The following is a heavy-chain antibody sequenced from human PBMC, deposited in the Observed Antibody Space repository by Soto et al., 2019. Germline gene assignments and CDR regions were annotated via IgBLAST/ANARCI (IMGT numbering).Heavy chain of an antibody. D-gene: IGHD4-4*01. CDR1: GGTFSSYA. CDR3: ARAVHMTTVMTWELDYFDY. CDR2: IIPIFGTA. Sequence: SVKVSCKASGGTFSSYAISWVQQAPGQGLEWMGGIIPIFGTANYAQKFQGRVTITADESTSTAYMELSSLRSEDTAVYYCARAVHMTTVMTWELDYFDYWGQGTLVTVSS. J-gene: IGHJ4*02. V-gene: IGHV1-69*13.